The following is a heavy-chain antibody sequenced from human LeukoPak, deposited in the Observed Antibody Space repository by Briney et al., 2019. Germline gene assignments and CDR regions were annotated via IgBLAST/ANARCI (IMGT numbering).Heavy chain of an antibody. CDR1: GFTFRSYA. J-gene: IGHJ6*02. Sequence: GGSLRLSCAASGFTFRSYAMNWVRQAPGKGLEWVSSISGSGSATYYADSVKGRFTISRDNSKNTLYLQMSSLRAEDTAVYYCVKDSSAWYGSVSYSPFGDVWGQGTTVTVSS. D-gene: IGHD3-10*01. CDR2: ISGSGSAT. CDR3: VKDSSAWYGSVSYSPFGDV. V-gene: IGHV3-23*01.